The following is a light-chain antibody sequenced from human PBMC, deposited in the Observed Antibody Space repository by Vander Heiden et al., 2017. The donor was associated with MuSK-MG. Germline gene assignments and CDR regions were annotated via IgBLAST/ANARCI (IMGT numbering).Light chain of an antibody. CDR1: SSDVGGHDR. CDR2: DVS. CDR3: SSYTSNKTHV. V-gene: IGLV2-14*03. J-gene: IGLJ1*01. Sequence: QSALTQSASVSGSPGQSITISCTGTSSDVGGHDRVSWFQQHPDKAPKVMIYDVSNRPSGVSSRFSGSKSGNTDSLTISGLQAEDEADYDCSSYTSNKTHVLGTGTKVTVL.